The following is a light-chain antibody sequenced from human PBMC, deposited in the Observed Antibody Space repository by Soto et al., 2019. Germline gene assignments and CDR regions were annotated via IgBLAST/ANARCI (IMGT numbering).Light chain of an antibody. CDR2: GNS. CDR3: SSYTSSSTWV. Sequence: QSVLTQPPSVSGAPGQRVTISCTGSSSSIGAGYDVHWYQQRPGTAPKLLIFGNSNRPSGVPDRFSGSKSGTSASLTITGLQAEDEGDYYCSSYTSSSTWVFGGGTKVTVL. V-gene: IGLV1-40*01. CDR1: SSSIGAGYD. J-gene: IGLJ3*02.